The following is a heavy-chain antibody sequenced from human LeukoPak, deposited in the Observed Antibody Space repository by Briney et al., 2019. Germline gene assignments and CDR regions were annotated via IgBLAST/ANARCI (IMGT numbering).Heavy chain of an antibody. CDR3: STGAF. J-gene: IGHJ4*02. CDR2: IKSKTDGGTT. Sequence: GGSLRLSCAASAFTFSDDWMSWVPQAPGKGLEWVGRIKSKTDGGTTDYAAPVKGRFTISRDDSKNLLYLQMKSLKTDDTGVYYCSTGAFWGQGTLVTVSS. V-gene: IGHV3-15*01. CDR1: AFTFSDDW.